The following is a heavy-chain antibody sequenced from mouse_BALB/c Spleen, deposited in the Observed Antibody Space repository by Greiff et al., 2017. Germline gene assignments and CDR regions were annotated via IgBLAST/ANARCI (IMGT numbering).Heavy chain of an antibody. CDR1: GYSFTGYY. D-gene: IGHD1-1*01. CDR3: ARYYGSSDYFDY. V-gene: IGHV1-31*01. CDR2: INPYNGAT. J-gene: IGHJ2*01. Sequence: DVQLVESGPELVKPGASVKISCKASGYSFTGYYMHWVKQSHVKSLEWIGRINPYNGATSYNQNFKDKASLTVDKSSSTAYMELHSLTSEDSAVYYCARYYGSSDYFDYWGQGTTLTVSS.